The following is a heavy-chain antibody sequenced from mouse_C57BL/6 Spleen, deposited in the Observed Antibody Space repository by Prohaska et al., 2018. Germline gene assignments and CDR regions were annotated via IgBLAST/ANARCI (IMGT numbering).Heavy chain of an antibody. CDR1: GYAFSSYW. CDR2: IYPGDGDT. D-gene: IGHD1-1*01. CDR3: AREPPTVVATDWYFDV. V-gene: IGHV1-80*01. J-gene: IGHJ1*03. Sequence: ISCKASGYAFSSYWMHWVKQRPGKGLEWIGQIYPGDGDTNYNGKFKGKATLTADKSSSTAYMHLSSLTSEDSAVYFCAREPPTVVATDWYFDVWGTGTTVTVSS.